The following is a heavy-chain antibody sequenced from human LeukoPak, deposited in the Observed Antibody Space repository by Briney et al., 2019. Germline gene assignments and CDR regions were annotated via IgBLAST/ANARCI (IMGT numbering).Heavy chain of an antibody. CDR1: GFTFSSCS. V-gene: IGHV3-21*01. CDR2: ISSSSSYI. D-gene: IGHD3-9*01. CDR3: ARGGYFDWLPLDYYYYGMDV. Sequence: PGGSLRLSCAASGFTFSSCSMNWVRQAPGKGLEWVSSISSSSSYIYYAGSVKGRFTISRDNAKNSLYLQMNSLRAEDTAVYYCARGGYFDWLPLDYYYYGMDVWGQGTTVTVSS. J-gene: IGHJ6*02.